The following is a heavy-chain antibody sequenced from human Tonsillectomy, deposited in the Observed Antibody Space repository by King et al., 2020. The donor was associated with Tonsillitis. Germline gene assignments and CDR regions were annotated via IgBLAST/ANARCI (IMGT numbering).Heavy chain of an antibody. CDR1: GFTFSNYG. D-gene: IGHD2-21*01. CDR3: ARDLHMDY. V-gene: IGHV3-33*08. J-gene: IGHJ4*02. Sequence: VQLVESGGGVVQPGRSLRLSCAASGFTFSNYGMHLVRQAPGKGLEGVAVIWYDGSNKYYADSVKGRFTISRDNSRNTLYLQINTLRAEDTAVYYCARDLHMDYWGQGTLVTVSS. CDR2: IWYDGSNK.